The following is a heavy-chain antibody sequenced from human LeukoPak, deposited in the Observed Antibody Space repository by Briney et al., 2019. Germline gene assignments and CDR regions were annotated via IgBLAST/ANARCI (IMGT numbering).Heavy chain of an antibody. CDR2: MNPNSGNT. CDR3: AREPFEYSSSSGGNWFDP. D-gene: IGHD6-6*01. CDR1: GYTFTSYD. V-gene: IGHV1-8*03. J-gene: IGHJ5*02. Sequence: GASVKDSCKASGYTFTSYDINWVRQATGQGLEWMGWMNPNSGNTGYAQKFQGRVTITRNTSISTAYMELSSLRSEDTAVYYCAREPFEYSSSSGGNWFDPWGQGTLVTVSS.